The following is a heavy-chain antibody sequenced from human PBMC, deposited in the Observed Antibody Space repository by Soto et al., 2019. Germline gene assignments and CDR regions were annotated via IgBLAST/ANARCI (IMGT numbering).Heavy chain of an antibody. CDR3: ARDVTEAGYSSGPCDY. CDR1: GFTFSSYW. CDR2: IKQDGSEK. D-gene: IGHD6-19*01. Sequence: GGSLRLSCAASGFTFSSYWMSWVRQAPGKGLEWVANIKQDGSEKYYVDSVKGRFTISRDNAKNSLYLQMNSLRAEDTAVYYCARDVTEAGYSSGPCDYWGQGTLVTVSS. V-gene: IGHV3-7*01. J-gene: IGHJ4*02.